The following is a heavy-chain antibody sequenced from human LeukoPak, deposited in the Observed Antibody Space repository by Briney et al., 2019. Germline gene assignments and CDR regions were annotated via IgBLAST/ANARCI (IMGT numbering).Heavy chain of an antibody. Sequence: GGSLRLSCTASGFTFGDYAMSWFRQAPGKGLEWVGFIGSKAYGGTTEYAASVKGRFTISRDDSKSIAYLQMNSLKTEDTAVYYCTRDLVVRGVLLRQDYWGQGTLVTVSS. CDR3: TRDLVVRGVLLRQDY. CDR1: GFTFGDYA. D-gene: IGHD3-10*01. CDR2: IGSKAYGGTT. J-gene: IGHJ4*02. V-gene: IGHV3-49*03.